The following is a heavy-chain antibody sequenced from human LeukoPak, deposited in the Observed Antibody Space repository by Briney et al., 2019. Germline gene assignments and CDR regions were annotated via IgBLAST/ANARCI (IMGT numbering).Heavy chain of an antibody. CDR1: GYTFTSYG. D-gene: IGHD3-16*01. V-gene: IGHV1-18*01. CDR3: ARDQTYGDFDY. Sequence: ASVKVSCKASGYTFTSYGISWVRQAPGQGLEWMGWISAYNGNTNYAQKLQGRVTMTTDTSTSTAYMGLRSPRSDDTAVYYCARDQTYGDFDYWGQGTLVTVSS. J-gene: IGHJ4*02. CDR2: ISAYNGNT.